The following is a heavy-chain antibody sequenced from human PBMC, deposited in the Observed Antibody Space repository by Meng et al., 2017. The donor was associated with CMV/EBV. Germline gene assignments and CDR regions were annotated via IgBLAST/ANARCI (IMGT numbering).Heavy chain of an antibody. V-gene: IGHV1-69*10. Sequence: SVKVSCKASGGTFSSYAISWVRQAPGQGLEWMGGIIPILGIANYAQKFQGRVTITADKSTSKAYMELSSLRSEDTAVYYCARHHGSIAVAGTPPYSDYYYGMDVWGQGTTVTVSS. J-gene: IGHJ6*02. CDR1: GGTFSSYA. D-gene: IGHD6-19*01. CDR2: IIPILGIA. CDR3: ARHHGSIAVAGTPPYSDYYYGMDV.